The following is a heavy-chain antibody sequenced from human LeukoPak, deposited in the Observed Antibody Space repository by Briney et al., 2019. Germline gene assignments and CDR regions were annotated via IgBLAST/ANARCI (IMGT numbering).Heavy chain of an antibody. CDR2: ISFDGSDQ. J-gene: IGHJ6*02. Sequence: QPGGSLRLSCAASGFTSSGYAVHWVRQGPGKGLDWVAVISFDGSDQYYADFVKGRFTISRDNSQNTVSLHMNSLKTEDTAVYFCARLSRSGATYFYYGMDVWGQGTTVIVTS. CDR1: GFTSSGYA. CDR3: ARLSRSGATYFYYGMDV. V-gene: IGHV3-30*04. D-gene: IGHD3-22*01.